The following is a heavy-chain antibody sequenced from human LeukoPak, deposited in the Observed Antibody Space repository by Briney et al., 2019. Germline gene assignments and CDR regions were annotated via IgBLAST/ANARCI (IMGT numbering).Heavy chain of an antibody. J-gene: IGHJ6*04. Sequence: GGSLRLSCAASGFTFSSDAMSWVRQAPGKGLEWVSAISGSGGSTYYADSVKGRFTISRDNSKNTLYLQMNSLRAEDTAVYYCAKDISSAVVPAAITPPYGMDVWGKGTTVTVSS. V-gene: IGHV3-23*01. CDR2: ISGSGGST. CDR1: GFTFSSDA. CDR3: AKDISSAVVPAAITPPYGMDV. D-gene: IGHD2-2*01.